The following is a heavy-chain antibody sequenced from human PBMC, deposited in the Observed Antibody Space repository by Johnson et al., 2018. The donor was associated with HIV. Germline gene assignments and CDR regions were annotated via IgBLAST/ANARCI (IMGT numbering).Heavy chain of an antibody. CDR3: AKDLRGYSYGLGAFDI. V-gene: IGHV3-30*02. D-gene: IGHD5-18*01. Sequence: QVQLVESGGGVVQPGGSLRLSCAASGFTFSNYGMHWVRQAPGKGLEWVAFIRYDGSHKYYVDSVKGRFTISIDNSKNTLYLQMNSLRAEDTAVYYCAKDLRGYSYGLGAFDIWGQGTMVTVSS. CDR2: IRYDGSHK. J-gene: IGHJ3*02. CDR1: GFTFSNYG.